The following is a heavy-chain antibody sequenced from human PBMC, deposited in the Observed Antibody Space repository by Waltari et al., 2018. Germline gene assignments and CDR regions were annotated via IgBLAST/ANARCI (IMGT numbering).Heavy chain of an antibody. J-gene: IGHJ6*02. V-gene: IGHV3-7*01. CDR1: PSISQFW. Sequence: ELQLVESGGGLVQPGGSLRLSCAASPSISQFWLSWVLQAPGKGLEWVATINQDKSEKVYVDSVKGRFTIFRDNAKNSLYLQMDSLRVEDTAIYYCVRGFRRDSKYSHMDVWGQGTTATVSS. CDR2: INQDKSEK. D-gene: IGHD2-21*01. CDR3: VRGFRRDSKYSHMDV.